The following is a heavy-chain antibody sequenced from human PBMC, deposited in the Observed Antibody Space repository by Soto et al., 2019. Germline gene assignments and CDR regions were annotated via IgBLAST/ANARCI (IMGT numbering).Heavy chain of an antibody. Sequence: PGGSLRLSCAASGFTFSSHLMSWVRQAPGKGLEWVANIKEDGIEKDYVDSVKGRFAISRDNAKNSLYLQMTSLRAEDTAVYFCASNPASDGFDMWGEG. CDR1: GFTFSSHL. V-gene: IGHV3-7*03. CDR2: IKEDGIEK. CDR3: ASNPASDGFDM. D-gene: IGHD6-25*01. J-gene: IGHJ3*02.